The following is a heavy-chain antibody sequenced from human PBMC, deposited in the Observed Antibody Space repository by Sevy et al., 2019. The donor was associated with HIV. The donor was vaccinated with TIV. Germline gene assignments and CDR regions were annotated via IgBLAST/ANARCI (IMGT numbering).Heavy chain of an antibody. Sequence: GGSLRLSCAVSGFTFRNFWMSWVRQAPGKGLEWVANIGQDGSEKYYVDSVRGRFTISRDNAKNLLFLQLNSLRADDTAIYYWAKSYFGSGTSYGMDLWGRGTTVTVSS. CDR3: AKSYFGSGTSYGMDL. J-gene: IGHJ6*02. V-gene: IGHV3-7*01. CDR1: GFTFRNFW. D-gene: IGHD3-10*01. CDR2: IGQDGSEK.